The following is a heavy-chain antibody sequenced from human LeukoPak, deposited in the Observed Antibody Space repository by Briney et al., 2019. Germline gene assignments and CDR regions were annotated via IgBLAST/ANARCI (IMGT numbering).Heavy chain of an antibody. J-gene: IGHJ6*02. CDR2: S. CDR3: ARIYGLYQEAMDV. Sequence: PSETLSLTCTVSGGSMTAGDYYWGWVRQPPGTGLQWIATSYQGASLKSRVTISLDASKNQFSLRLTSVTAADTAVYYCARIYGLYQEAMDVWGPGITVTLSS. V-gene: IGHV4-39*07. CDR1: GGSMTAGDYY. D-gene: IGHD3-16*02.